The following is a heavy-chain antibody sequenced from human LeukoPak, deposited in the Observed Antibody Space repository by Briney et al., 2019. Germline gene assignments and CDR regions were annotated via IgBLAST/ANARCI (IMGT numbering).Heavy chain of an antibody. J-gene: IGHJ5*02. CDR2: INHSGRT. CDR1: GYSITFGHL. V-gene: IGHV4-38-2*02. Sequence: SETLSLTCDVSGYSITFGHLWGWIRQPPGKGLEWIASINHSGRTYYTPSLKSRVTISADTLKNQLSLEVTSVTAEDTAIYFCARESSAVAHTMIRDWLDPWGQGTLVTVSS. CDR3: ARESSAVAHTMIRDWLDP. D-gene: IGHD3-22*01.